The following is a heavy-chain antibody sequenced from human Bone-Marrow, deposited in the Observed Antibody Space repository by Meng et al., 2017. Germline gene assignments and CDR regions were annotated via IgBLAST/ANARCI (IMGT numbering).Heavy chain of an antibody. J-gene: IGHJ4*02. CDR2: IWYDGSNK. Sequence: QVQLVESGGGVVQPGTSLRLSCEASGFTPRSYGMHWVRQAPGKGLEWVSVIWYDGSNKYYGDFVKGRFTISRDYSKNMLYLQMNSLRAEYTAVYYCARDANHYLDYWVQGTLVTVSS. CDR1: GFTPRSYG. CDR3: ARDANHYLDY. V-gene: IGHV3-33*01.